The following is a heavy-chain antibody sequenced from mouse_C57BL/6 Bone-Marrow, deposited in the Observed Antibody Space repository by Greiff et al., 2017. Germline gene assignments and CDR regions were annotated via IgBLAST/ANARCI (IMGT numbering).Heavy chain of an antibody. CDR2: ISSGSSTI. CDR3: ARGGYPHYYAMDY. V-gene: IGHV5-17*01. J-gene: IGHJ4*01. Sequence: EVKLEESGGGLVKPGGSLKLSCAASGFTFRDYGMHWVRQAPEKGLEWVAYISSGSSTIYYADTVKGRFTISRDNATNTLFLQMTSLRSEDTAMYYCARGGYPHYYAMDYWGQGTSVTVSS. D-gene: IGHD2-2*01. CDR1: GFTFRDYG.